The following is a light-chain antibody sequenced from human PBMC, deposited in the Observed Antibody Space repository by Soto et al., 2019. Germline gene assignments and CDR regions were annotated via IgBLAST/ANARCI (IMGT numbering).Light chain of an antibody. V-gene: IGKV3D-20*02. CDR1: QSVSSSY. CDR2: GAS. CDR3: QRRSNWAIT. Sequence: EIVLTQSPGTLSLSPGERATLSCRASQSVSSSYLAWYQQKPGQAPRLLIYGASSRATGIPDRFSGSGSGTDFTLTVSRLEPEDFAVYYCQRRSNWAITFGQGTRLEI. J-gene: IGKJ5*01.